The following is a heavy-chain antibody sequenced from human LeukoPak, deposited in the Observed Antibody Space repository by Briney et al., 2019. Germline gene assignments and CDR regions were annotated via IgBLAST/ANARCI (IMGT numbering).Heavy chain of an antibody. CDR1: GGTFSSYA. D-gene: IGHD1-14*01. CDR2: IIPIFGTA. Sequence: ASVKVSCKASGGTFSSYAISRVRQAPGQGLEWMGGIIPIFGTANYAQKFQGRVTITTDESTSTAYMELSSLRSEDTAVYYCALHPGSRPPFPSGDYWGQGNLVTVSS. V-gene: IGHV1-69*05. J-gene: IGHJ4*02. CDR3: ALHPGSRPPFPSGDY.